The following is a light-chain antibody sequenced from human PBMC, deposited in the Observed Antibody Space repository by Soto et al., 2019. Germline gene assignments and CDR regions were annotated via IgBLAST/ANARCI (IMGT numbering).Light chain of an antibody. J-gene: IGKJ1*01. CDR1: QSVSSSH. CDR2: GAS. V-gene: IGKV3-20*01. CDR3: QQYGRSPPWT. Sequence: EIVLTQSPDTLSFFPGERATLSCRALQSVSSSHLAWYQQKPGRAPRLLIYGASSRATGIPDRFTGFGSGTDFTLTISRLEPEDFAVYYCQQYGRSPPWTFGQGTKVDI.